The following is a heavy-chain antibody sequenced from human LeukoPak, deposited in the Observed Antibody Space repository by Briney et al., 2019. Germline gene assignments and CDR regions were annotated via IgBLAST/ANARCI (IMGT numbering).Heavy chain of an antibody. CDR3: ATVGTTGNQPDY. D-gene: IGHD1-1*01. Sequence: GGSLRLSCAASGFTFCNVWMSWVREVPGEGLEWVGHIKTKTGGETADYAAPLKGRFSISRDDSKNTVYLQWSSLETEDTAVYFCATVGTTGNQPDYWGQGALVTVSS. V-gene: IGHV3-15*01. CDR1: GFTFCNVW. CDR2: IKTKTGGETA. J-gene: IGHJ4*02.